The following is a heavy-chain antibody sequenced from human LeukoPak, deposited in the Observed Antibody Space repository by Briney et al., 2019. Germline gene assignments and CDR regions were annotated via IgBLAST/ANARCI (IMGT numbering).Heavy chain of an antibody. CDR3: ARGTYDFWSGGQEYYYYYMDV. Sequence: PSETLSLTCTVSDGSISSHYWSRIRQPPGKGLEWIGYIYYSGSTNYNPSLKSRVTISVDTSKNQFSLKLSSVTAADTAVYYCARGTYDFWSGGQEYYYYYMDVWGKGTTVTVSS. J-gene: IGHJ6*03. CDR1: DGSISSHY. CDR2: IYYSGST. V-gene: IGHV4-59*11. D-gene: IGHD3-3*01.